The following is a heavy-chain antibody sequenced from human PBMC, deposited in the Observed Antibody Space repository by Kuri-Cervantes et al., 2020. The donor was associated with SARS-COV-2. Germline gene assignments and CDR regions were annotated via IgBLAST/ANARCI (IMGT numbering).Heavy chain of an antibody. CDR3: TTLIDY. V-gene: IGHV3-73*01. J-gene: IGHJ4*02. Sequence: GESLKISCAASGFTFSDSAMHWVRQASGKGLEWVGRVSCKANNYATAYAVSVKGRFTISRDDSKNMAYLQMNSLKTEDTAVYYCTTLIDYWGQGALVTVSS. CDR1: GFTFSDSA. CDR2: VSCKANNYAT.